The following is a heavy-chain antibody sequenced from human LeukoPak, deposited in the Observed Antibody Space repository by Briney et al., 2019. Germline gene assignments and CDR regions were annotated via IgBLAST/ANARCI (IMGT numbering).Heavy chain of an antibody. V-gene: IGHV3-7*01. J-gene: IGHJ4*02. CDR2: IKQDGSEK. Sequence: GGSLRLSCAASGFTFSGFWMSWVRQTPGKGLEWVANIKQDGSEKHYVDSVKGRFTISRDNAKNSLSLQMNGLRVEDTAVYYCARAGSFWHYVYWGQGTLVTVSS. CDR3: ARAGSFWHYVY. CDR1: GFTFSGFW. D-gene: IGHD1-7*01.